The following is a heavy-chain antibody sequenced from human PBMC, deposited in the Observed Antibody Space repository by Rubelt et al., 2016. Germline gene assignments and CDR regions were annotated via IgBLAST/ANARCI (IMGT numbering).Heavy chain of an antibody. CDR2: IYSGAST. V-gene: IGHV3-66*01. CDR3: ARDSSTTGGYFDY. Sequence: GKGLEWVSVIYSGASTYYAASVKGRFTISRDRSKNTLHLQMTSLRAEDTAVFYCARDSSTTGGYFDYWGQGTLVTVSS. D-gene: IGHD1-1*01. J-gene: IGHJ4*02.